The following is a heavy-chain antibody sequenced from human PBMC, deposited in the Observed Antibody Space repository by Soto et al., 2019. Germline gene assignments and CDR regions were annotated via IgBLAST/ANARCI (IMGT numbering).Heavy chain of an antibody. D-gene: IGHD6-19*01. V-gene: IGHV2-5*02. CDR3: AHRPGGSMSGWDNGYFDF. Sequence: QITLSESGPTMMKPTTTLTLTCTFSGFSFTTSQVGVAWIRQTPGKAQEGLALIYWDNTRRDNPSLRNRLSIAKDTSKNQVVLTMTNVDPIDSGTYYCAHRPGGSMSGWDNGYFDFWGRGALVTVS. J-gene: IGHJ4*02. CDR2: IYWDNTR. CDR1: GFSFTTSQVG.